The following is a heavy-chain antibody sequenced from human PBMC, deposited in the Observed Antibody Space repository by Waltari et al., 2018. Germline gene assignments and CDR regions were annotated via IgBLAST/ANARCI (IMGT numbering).Heavy chain of an antibody. J-gene: IGHJ5*02. CDR2: IYDSGSA. V-gene: IGHV4-39*01. D-gene: IGHD2-15*01. Sequence: QVHLQESGPELVEPSDTLYLTCTVSNFSINSRASYWCWIRQPAGKGPEWIGNIYDSGSAYYNPSLESRVAISVDTSRNKFFLSLTSVTAADAAVYYCARAECSTSSCFFVSGFDPWGQGIHVTVSS. CDR1: NFSINSRASY. CDR3: ARAECSTSSCFFVSGFDP.